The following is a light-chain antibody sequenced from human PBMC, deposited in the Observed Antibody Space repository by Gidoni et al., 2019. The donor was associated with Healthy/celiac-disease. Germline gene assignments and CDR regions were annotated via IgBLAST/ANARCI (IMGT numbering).Light chain of an antibody. J-gene: IGKJ2*01. CDR2: GAS. CDR3: QQYPSYT. V-gene: IGKV3-20*01. CDR1: QSVSSSY. Sequence: ELLLTQSPGTLSLSPGERATLSCRASQSVSSSYLAWYQQKPGQAPRLLIYGASSRDTGIPDRFSGSGSGTDFTLTISRLEPEDFAVYYCQQYPSYTFGQGTKLEIK.